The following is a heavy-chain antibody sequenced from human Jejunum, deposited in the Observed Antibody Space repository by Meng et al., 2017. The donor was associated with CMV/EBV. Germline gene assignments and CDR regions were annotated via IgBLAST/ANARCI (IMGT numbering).Heavy chain of an antibody. CDR1: EYSFTGYY. J-gene: IGHJ6*02. CDR2: INPSGYNT. D-gene: IGHD4/OR15-4a*01. Sequence: CKTSEYSFTGYYIHRGRQAPGQGLEWMALINPSGYNTNYTQKFQGRITVTRDTSTRTVYMELNNLTFEDTAVYYCAKEGVLYGMDVWGQGTTVTVSS. CDR3: AKEGVLYGMDV. V-gene: IGHV1-46*01.